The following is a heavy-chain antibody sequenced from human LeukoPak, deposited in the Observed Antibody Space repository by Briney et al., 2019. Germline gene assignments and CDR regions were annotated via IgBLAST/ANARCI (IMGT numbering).Heavy chain of an antibody. Sequence: GGSLRLSCAASGFTFSSYGMSWVRQAPGKGLEWVSAIGGRDGSTYYADSVKGRFTISRDNSKNTLYVQMNSLRAEDTAVYYCAKGHYYGSGSLDCWGQGTLVTVSS. D-gene: IGHD3-10*01. CDR3: AKGHYYGSGSLDC. J-gene: IGHJ4*02. CDR2: IGGRDGST. CDR1: GFTFSSYG. V-gene: IGHV3-23*01.